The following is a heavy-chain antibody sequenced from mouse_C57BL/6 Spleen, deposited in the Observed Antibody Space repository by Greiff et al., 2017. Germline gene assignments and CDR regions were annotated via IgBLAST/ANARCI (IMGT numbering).Heavy chain of an antibody. CDR3: ARMGDGNYEGFAY. CDR1: GYTFTSYW. Sequence: QVQLQQPGAELVMPGASVKLSCKASGYTFTSYWMHWVKQRPGQGLEWIGEIDPSDSYTNYNQKFKGKSTLTVDKSSSTAYMQSSSLTSEDSAVYYCARMGDGNYEGFAYWGQGTLVTVSA. CDR2: IDPSDSYT. V-gene: IGHV1-69*01. D-gene: IGHD2-1*01. J-gene: IGHJ3*01.